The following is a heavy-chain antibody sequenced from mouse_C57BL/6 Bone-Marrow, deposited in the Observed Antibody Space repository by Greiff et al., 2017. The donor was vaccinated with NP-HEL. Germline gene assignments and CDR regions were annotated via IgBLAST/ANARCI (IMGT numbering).Heavy chain of an antibody. V-gene: IGHV5-4*01. Sequence: EVKLVESGGGLVKPGGSLKLSCAASGFTFSSYAMSWVRQTPEKRLEWVATISDGGSYTYYPDNVKGRFTISRDNAKNNLYLQMSHLKSEDTAMYYCARDWYYGSTYSFDYWGQGTTLTVSS. CDR3: ARDWYYGSTYSFDY. D-gene: IGHD1-1*01. J-gene: IGHJ2*01. CDR1: GFTFSSYA. CDR2: ISDGGSYT.